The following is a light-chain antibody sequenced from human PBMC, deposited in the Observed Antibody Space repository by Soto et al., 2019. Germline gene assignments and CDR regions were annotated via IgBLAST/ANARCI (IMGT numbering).Light chain of an antibody. J-gene: IGKJ4*01. Sequence: EVVMRQSPATLSVSPGEGATISCRASQGIGDTLAWYQNKPGQTPRLLIYDTSTRATGVPTRFSGSRSGAEFTLTINSLQSEDFAVYYCQPYNNWPLTFGGGNKVEIK. CDR2: DTS. CDR3: QPYNNWPLT. V-gene: IGKV3-15*01. CDR1: QGIGDT.